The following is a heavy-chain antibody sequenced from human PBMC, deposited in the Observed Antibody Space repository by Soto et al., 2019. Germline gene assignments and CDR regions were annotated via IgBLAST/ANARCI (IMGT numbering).Heavy chain of an antibody. D-gene: IGHD2-15*01. CDR1: GFTFGNYA. CDR3: AKKGLGSLATYCSTGDCHYAFDI. V-gene: IGHV3-23*01. CDR2: ISGGGDGT. J-gene: IGHJ3*02. Sequence: EVQLLESGGGLVQPGGSLRLSCAASGFTFGNYAMIWVRQAPGKGLEWVSTISGGGDGTYYADSVRGRYTIYRENSRNTVSLQMTSLRAEDTAVYYCAKKGLGSLATYCSTGDCHYAFDIWGQGTMVTVSS.